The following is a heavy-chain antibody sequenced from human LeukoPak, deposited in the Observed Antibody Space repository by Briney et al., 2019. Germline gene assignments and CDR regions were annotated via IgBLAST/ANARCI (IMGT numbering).Heavy chain of an antibody. CDR1: GGSISSSSYY. CDR2: IYYSGST. Sequence: PSETLSLTCTVSGGSISSSSYYWGWIRQPPGKGLEWIGSIYYSGSTYYNPSLKSRVTISVDTSKNQFSLKLSSVTAADTAVYYCARRHYGDYATHYYYYMDVWGKGTTVTISS. D-gene: IGHD4-17*01. J-gene: IGHJ6*03. CDR3: ARRHYGDYATHYYYYMDV. V-gene: IGHV4-39*01.